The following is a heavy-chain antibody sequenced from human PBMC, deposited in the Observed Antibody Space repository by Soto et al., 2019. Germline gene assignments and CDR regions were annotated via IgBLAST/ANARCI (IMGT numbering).Heavy chain of an antibody. D-gene: IGHD3-10*01. Sequence: GGSLRLSCAASGFTFSNYAMNWVRQAPGKGLEWVSTIGGSGAPTYYADSVRGRFTISRDNSKNTLYLQMNSLRDEDTAVYFCASKLTFGSSSDYWGQGTMVTVYS. J-gene: IGHJ4*02. CDR2: IGGSGAPT. CDR3: ASKLTFGSSSDY. CDR1: GFTFSNYA. V-gene: IGHV3-23*01.